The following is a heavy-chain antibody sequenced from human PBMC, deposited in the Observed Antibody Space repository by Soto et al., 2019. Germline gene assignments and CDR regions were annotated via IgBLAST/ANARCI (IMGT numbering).Heavy chain of an antibody. Sequence: PGGSLRLSCAASGFTFSSYSMNWVRQAPGKGLEWVSSISSSSSYIYYADSVKGRFTISRDNAKNSPYLQMNSLRAEDTAVYYCAREQINSGYDWGVAFDIWGQGAMVTVSS. CDR3: AREQINSGYDWGVAFDI. D-gene: IGHD5-12*01. CDR1: GFTFSSYS. V-gene: IGHV3-21*06. CDR2: ISSSSSYI. J-gene: IGHJ3*02.